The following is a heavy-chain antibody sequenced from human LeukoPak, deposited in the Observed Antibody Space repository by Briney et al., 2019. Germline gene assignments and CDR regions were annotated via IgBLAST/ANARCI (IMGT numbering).Heavy chain of an antibody. CDR2: ISSSSSTI. D-gene: IGHD3-10*01. J-gene: IGHJ4*02. CDR1: GFTFSSYS. V-gene: IGHV3-48*01. Sequence: PGGSLRLSCAASGFTFSSYSMNWVRQAPGKGLEWVSYISSSSSTIYYADSVKGRFTISRDNAKNSLYLQMNSLRAEDTAVYYCARDCGDGSGSYFPEQFCFDYWGQGTLVTVSS. CDR3: ARDCGDGSGSYFPEQFCFDY.